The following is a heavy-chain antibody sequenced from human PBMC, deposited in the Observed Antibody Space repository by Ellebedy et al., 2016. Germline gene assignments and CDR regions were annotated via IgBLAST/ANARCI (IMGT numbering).Heavy chain of an antibody. CDR1: GFTFGDYA. V-gene: IGHV3-49*03. D-gene: IGHD3-22*01. Sequence: GESLKISCTASGFTFGDYAMSWFRQAPGKGLEWVGFIRSKAYGGTTEYAASVKGRFTISRDDSKSIAYLQMNSLKTEDTAVYYCTRDLGYYDSSGYYLIDAFDIWGQGTMVTVSS. J-gene: IGHJ3*02. CDR2: IRSKAYGGTT. CDR3: TRDLGYYDSSGYYLIDAFDI.